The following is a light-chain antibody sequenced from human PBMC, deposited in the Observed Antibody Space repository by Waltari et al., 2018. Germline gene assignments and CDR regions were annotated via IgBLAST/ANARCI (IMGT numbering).Light chain of an antibody. V-gene: IGKV3-20*01. Sequence: EIVLTQSPGTLSLSPGERATLSCRASQSISKYLAWYQQKPGQGPRLLIYHASSRAAGIPDRFSGSGSGTDFSLSISRLEPEDFAVYYCQHYESLPVTFGQGTKVEIK. CDR3: QHYESLPVT. CDR2: HAS. CDR1: QSISKY. J-gene: IGKJ1*01.